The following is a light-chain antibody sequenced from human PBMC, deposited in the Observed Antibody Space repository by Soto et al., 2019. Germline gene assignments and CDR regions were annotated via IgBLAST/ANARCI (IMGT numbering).Light chain of an antibody. CDR1: QGISNY. V-gene: IGKV1-27*01. Sequence: DIQMTQSPSSLSASVGDRVTITCRASQGISNYIAWYQQKPGKAPKLLIYAASTLQSGVPSRFSGSGSGTDFTLTITSLQPEDVATYSSQKYSSVPLFGPGTKVDIK. CDR2: AAS. J-gene: IGKJ3*01. CDR3: QKYSSVPL.